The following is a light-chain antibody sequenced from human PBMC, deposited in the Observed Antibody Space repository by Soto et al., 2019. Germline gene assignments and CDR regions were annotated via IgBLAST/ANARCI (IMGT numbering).Light chain of an antibody. J-gene: IGKJ1*01. CDR3: QQYRT. CDR2: CAS. CDR1: QSISSW. Sequence: GDRVTITCRASQSISSWLAWYQQKPGKAPKLLIYCASSLESGVPSRFSGSGSGTEFTLTISSLQPDDVATYYCQQYRTFGQGTKVEIK. V-gene: IGKV1-5*01.